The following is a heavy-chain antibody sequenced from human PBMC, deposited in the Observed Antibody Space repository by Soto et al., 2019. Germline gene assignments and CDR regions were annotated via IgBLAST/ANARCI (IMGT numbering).Heavy chain of an antibody. CDR2: INPNTGDT. V-gene: IGHV1-2*04. J-gene: IGHJ3*02. CDR1: GYTLTAYQ. D-gene: IGHD1-20*01. CDR3: ARYHWNDGAFDI. Sequence: QLQLVQSGAEVKKPGASVKVSCQASGYTLTAYQMHWVRQAPGQGLEWMAWINPNTGDTNYAQKCQGWVTMTRDTSTSTVYMERTRLKSDDTAVYYCARYHWNDGAFDIWGQGTMVTVSS.